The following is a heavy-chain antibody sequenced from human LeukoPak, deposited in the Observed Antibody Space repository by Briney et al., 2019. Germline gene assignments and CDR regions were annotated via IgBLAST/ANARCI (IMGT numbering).Heavy chain of an antibody. CDR2: NNGDGSTT. CDR1: GFSLSGYW. J-gene: IGHJ5*02. V-gene: IGHV3-74*01. Sequence: GGSLRLSCVASGFSLSGYWMYWVRQAPGKGLMYISRNNGDGSTTNYADLVKGRFTMSRDNVKNTLYLQMNSLRAEDTAVYYCARDPRNIGLAPWGQGTLVTVSS. D-gene: IGHD5-12*01. CDR3: ARDPRNIGLAP.